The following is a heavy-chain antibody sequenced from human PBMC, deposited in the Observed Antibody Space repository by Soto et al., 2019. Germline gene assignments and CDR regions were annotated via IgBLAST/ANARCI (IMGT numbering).Heavy chain of an antibody. CDR1: GGSFSGYY. CDR2: INHSGST. D-gene: IGHD3-10*01. Sequence: PSETLSLTCAVYGGSFSGYYWIWIRQPPGKGLEWIGEINHSGSTNYNPSLKSRVTISVDTSKNQFSLKLSSVTAADTAVYYCARGNITMVRGRKIYGMDVWGQGTTVTVSS. J-gene: IGHJ6*02. CDR3: ARGNITMVRGRKIYGMDV. V-gene: IGHV4-34*01.